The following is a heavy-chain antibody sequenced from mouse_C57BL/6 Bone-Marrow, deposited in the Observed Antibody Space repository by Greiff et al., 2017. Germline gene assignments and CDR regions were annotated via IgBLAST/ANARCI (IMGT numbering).Heavy chain of an antibody. CDR3: ARPYYYSSWYFDV. CDR2: IFPGSGST. J-gene: IGHJ1*03. Sequence: QVQLQQSGPELVKPGASVKISCKASGYTFTDYYINWVKQRPGQGLEWIGWIFPGSGSTYYNEKFKGKATLTVDKSSSTAYMLLSSLTAEDSAVYVCARPYYYSSWYFDVWGTGTTVTVSS. CDR1: GYTFTDYY. V-gene: IGHV1-75*01. D-gene: IGHD1-1*01.